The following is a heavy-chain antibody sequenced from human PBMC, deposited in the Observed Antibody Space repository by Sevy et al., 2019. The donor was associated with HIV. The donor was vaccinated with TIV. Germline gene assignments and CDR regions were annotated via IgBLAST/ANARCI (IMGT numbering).Heavy chain of an antibody. D-gene: IGHD4-17*01. CDR3: ARDQHDYAGNVRTGWFDP. J-gene: IGHJ5*02. Sequence: GGSLRLSCAASGFTFSSYTMHWVRQAPGKGLEWEANIIYDGSMKYYADSVKGRFTISRDNSKNTLYLQMNSLSAEDTAVYYCARDQHDYAGNVRTGWFDPWGQGILVTVSS. CDR1: GFTFSSYT. CDR2: IIYDGSMK. V-gene: IGHV3-30-3*01.